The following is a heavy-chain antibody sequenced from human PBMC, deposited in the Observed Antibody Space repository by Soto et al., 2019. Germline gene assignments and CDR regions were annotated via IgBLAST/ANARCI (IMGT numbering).Heavy chain of an antibody. V-gene: IGHV1-18*01. CDR1: GYTFTSYG. D-gene: IGHD2-15*01. J-gene: IGHJ4*02. CDR3: ARVGSGGKRVTYYFDY. Sequence: GASVKVSCKASGYTFTSYGISWVRQAPGQGLEWMGWISDYNGNTNYAQKLQGRVTMTTDTSTSTAYMELRSLRSDDTAVYYCARVGSGGKRVTYYFDYWGQGTLVTVSS. CDR2: ISDYNGNT.